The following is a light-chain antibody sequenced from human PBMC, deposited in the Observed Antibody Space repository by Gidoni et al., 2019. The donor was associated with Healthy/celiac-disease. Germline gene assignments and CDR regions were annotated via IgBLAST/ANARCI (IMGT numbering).Light chain of an antibody. CDR3: QQYNSYSRT. J-gene: IGKJ1*01. CDR2: KAS. Sequence: DIQMTQSPSTLSASVGDRVTITCRASQSSSSWLAWYQQKPGKAPKLLIYKASSLESGVPSRFSGSGSGTEFTLTISSLQPDEFATYYCQQYNSYSRTFXXXTKVEIK. CDR1: QSSSSW. V-gene: IGKV1-5*03.